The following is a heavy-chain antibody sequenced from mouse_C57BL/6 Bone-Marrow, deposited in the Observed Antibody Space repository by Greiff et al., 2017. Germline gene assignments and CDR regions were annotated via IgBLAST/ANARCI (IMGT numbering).Heavy chain of an antibody. J-gene: IGHJ1*03. Sequence: EVKLMESGGGLVKPGGSLKLSCAASGFTFSDYGMHWVRQAPEKGLEWVAYISSGSSTIYYADTVKGRFTISRDNAKNTLFLQMTSLRSEDTAMYYCAREKAYSNHWYFDVWGTGTTVTVSS. CDR2: ISSGSSTI. CDR1: GFTFSDYG. D-gene: IGHD2-5*01. CDR3: AREKAYSNHWYFDV. V-gene: IGHV5-17*01.